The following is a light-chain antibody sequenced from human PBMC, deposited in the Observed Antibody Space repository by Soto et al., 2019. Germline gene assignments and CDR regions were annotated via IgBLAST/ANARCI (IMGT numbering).Light chain of an antibody. CDR3: SSFEASNNLL. V-gene: IGLV2-8*01. CDR1: SSDVGGYNY. J-gene: IGLJ2*01. CDR2: EVS. Sequence: QSVLTQPPSASGSPGQSVTISCTGTSSDVGGYNYVSWYQQHPGKAPKLMIYEVSKRPSGVPDRFSGSKSGNTASLNVSGLQVEDEADYYCSSFEASNNLLFGGGTKLTLL.